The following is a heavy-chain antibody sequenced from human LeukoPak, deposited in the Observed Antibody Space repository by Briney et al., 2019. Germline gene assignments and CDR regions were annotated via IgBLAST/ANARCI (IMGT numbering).Heavy chain of an antibody. CDR2: FCCRGSYI. CDR3: ARVGPWVNPDYYYYYMDV. Sequence: GGSLRLSCAPCVHTFSRYSMNCVRESPEEGGEGVSYFCCRGSYIYYADSVKGRFTISRDNAKNSLYLQMNSLRAEDTAVYYCARVGPWVNPDYYYYYMDVWGKGTTVTVSS. D-gene: IGHD1-14*01. V-gene: IGHV3-21*01. CDR1: VHTFSRYS. J-gene: IGHJ6*03.